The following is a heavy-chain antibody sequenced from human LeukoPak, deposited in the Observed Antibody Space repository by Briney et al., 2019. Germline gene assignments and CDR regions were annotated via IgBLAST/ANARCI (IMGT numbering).Heavy chain of an antibody. D-gene: IGHD2-8*01. J-gene: IGHJ4*02. V-gene: IGHV1-69*13. Sequence: ASVKVSCKPSGYTFTDYAINWVRQAPGQGLEWMGGIIPIFGTANYAQKFQGRVTITADESTSTAYTELSSLRSEDTAVYYCARVWGTSYFDYWGQGTLVTVSS. CDR1: GYTFTDYA. CDR2: IIPIFGTA. CDR3: ARVWGTSYFDY.